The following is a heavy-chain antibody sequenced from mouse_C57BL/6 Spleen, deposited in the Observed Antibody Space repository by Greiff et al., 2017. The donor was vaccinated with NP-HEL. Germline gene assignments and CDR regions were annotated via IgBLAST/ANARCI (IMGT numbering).Heavy chain of an antibody. V-gene: IGHV1-76*01. Sequence: QVHVKQSGAELVRPGASVKLSCKASGYTFTDYYINWVKQRPGQGLEWIARIYPGSGNTYYNEKFKGKAKLTAEKSSSTAYMQLSSLTSEDSAVYFSARATPYRGDAMDYWGQGTSVTVSS. CDR3: ARATPYRGDAMDY. CDR1: GYTFTDYY. J-gene: IGHJ4*01. CDR2: IYPGSGNT. D-gene: IGHD2-10*01.